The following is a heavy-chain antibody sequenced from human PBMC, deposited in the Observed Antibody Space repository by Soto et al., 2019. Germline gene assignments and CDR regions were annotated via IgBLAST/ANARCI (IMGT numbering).Heavy chain of an antibody. CDR2: INAGNGNT. Sequence: ASVKVSCKASGYTFTSYAMHWVRHAPGQRLEWMGWINAGNGNTKYSQKFQGRVTITRDTSASTAYMELSSLRSEDTAVYYCARDLGINAFDIWGHGTMVTVSS. V-gene: IGHV1-3*01. J-gene: IGHJ3*02. CDR3: ARDLGINAFDI. D-gene: IGHD7-27*01. CDR1: GYTFTSYA.